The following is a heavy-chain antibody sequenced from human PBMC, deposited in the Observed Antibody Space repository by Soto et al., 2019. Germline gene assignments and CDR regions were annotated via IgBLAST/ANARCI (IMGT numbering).Heavy chain of an antibody. D-gene: IGHD2-2*01. V-gene: IGHV1-18*01. CDR2: ISAYNGNT. J-gene: IGHJ3*02. CDR3: ARPDCSSTSCLDAFDI. Sequence: GASGKVSCKASGYTFTSYGISRVRQAPGQGLEWMGWISAYNGNTNYAQKLQGRVTMTTDTSTSTAYMELRSLRSDDTAVYYCARPDCSSTSCLDAFDIWGQGTMVTVS. CDR1: GYTFTSYG.